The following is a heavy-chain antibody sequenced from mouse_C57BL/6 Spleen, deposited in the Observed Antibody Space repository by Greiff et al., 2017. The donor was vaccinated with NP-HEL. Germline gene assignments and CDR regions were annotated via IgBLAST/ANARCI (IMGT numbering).Heavy chain of an antibody. CDR3: ARHEVRYDYDGVYYFDY. J-gene: IGHJ2*01. Sequence: VQLQQSGAELVKPGASVKLSCKASGYTFTEYTIHWVKQRSGQGLEWIGWFYPGSGSIKYNEKFKDKATLTADKSSSTVYMELSRLTSEDSAVYFCARHEVRYDYDGVYYFDYWGQGTTLTVSS. V-gene: IGHV1-62-2*01. D-gene: IGHD2-4*01. CDR1: GYTFTEYT. CDR2: FYPGSGSI.